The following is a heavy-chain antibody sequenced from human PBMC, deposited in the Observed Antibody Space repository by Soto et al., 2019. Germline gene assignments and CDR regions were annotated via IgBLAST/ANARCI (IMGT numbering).Heavy chain of an antibody. J-gene: IGHJ6*02. Sequence: ASVKVSCKASGYTFTSYYMHWVRQAPGQGLEWMGIINPSGGSTSYTQKFQGRVTMTRDTSTSTVYMELSSLRSEDTAVYYCARGYYSGYDWFPSYYYGMDVWGQGTTVTVSS. CDR1: GYTFTSYY. D-gene: IGHD5-12*01. CDR3: ARGYYSGYDWFPSYYYGMDV. CDR2: INPSGGST. V-gene: IGHV1-46*01.